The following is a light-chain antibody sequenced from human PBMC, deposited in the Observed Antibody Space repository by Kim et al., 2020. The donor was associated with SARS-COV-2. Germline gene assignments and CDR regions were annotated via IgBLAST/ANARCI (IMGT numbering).Light chain of an antibody. J-gene: IGLJ2*01. CDR1: KLGDKD. V-gene: IGLV3-1*01. CDR2: QDS. Sequence: SPGQTANIHCSGHKLGDKDACWYQQKPGQSTVRVIYQDSKRPSGIPARFAGSNSGNTATLTISGTRAMDEADYYCQAWDSSIRVVFGEGTQLTVL. CDR3: QAWDSSIRVV.